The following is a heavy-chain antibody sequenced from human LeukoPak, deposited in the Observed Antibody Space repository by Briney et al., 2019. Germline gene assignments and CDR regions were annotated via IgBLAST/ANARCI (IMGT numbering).Heavy chain of an antibody. CDR3: ARSGGCCSGGSCYSEYYFDY. J-gene: IGHJ4*02. D-gene: IGHD2-15*01. V-gene: IGHV1-18*01. Sequence: ASVKVSCKASGYTFTSYGISWVRQAPGQGLEWMGWISAYNGNTNYAQKLQGRVTMTTDTSTSTAYMELRSLRSDDTAVYYCARSGGCCSGGSCYSEYYFDYWGQGTLVTVSS. CDR1: GYTFTSYG. CDR2: ISAYNGNT.